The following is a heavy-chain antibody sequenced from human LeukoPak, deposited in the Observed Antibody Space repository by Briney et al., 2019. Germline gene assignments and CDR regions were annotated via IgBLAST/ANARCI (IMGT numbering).Heavy chain of an antibody. V-gene: IGHV3-11*01. CDR2: ISSSDSTI. J-gene: IGHJ6*02. Sequence: GGSLRLSCAASGFTFSDYYMSWIRQAPGKGLEWISYISSSDSTIYYADSVKGRFTISRDNAKNSLYLQMNSLRAEDTAVYYCARGSVTSSYYYGMDVWGQGTTVTVSS. CDR1: GFTFSDYY. D-gene: IGHD2-2*01. CDR3: ARGSVTSSYYYGMDV.